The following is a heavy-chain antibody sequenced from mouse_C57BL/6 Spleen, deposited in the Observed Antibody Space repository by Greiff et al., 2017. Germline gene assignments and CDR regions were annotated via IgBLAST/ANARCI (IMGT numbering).Heavy chain of an antibody. J-gene: IGHJ4*01. CDR3: TRSYYGSSYRYYAMDY. V-gene: IGHV1-15*01. CDR1: GYTFTDYE. Sequence: QVQLQQSGAELVRPGASVTLSCKASGYTFTDYEMHWVKQTPVHGLEWIGAIDPETGGTAYNQKFKGKAILTADKSSGTAYMELRSLTSEYSAAYYYTRSYYGSSYRYYAMDYWGQGTSVTVSS. D-gene: IGHD1-1*01. CDR2: IDPETGGT.